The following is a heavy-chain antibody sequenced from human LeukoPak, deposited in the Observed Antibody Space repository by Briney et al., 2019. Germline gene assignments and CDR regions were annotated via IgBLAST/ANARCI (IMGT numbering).Heavy chain of an antibody. CDR1: GFTFDDYA. Sequence: PGRSLRLSCAASGFTFDDYAMHWVRQAPGKGLEWVSGFSLDSDNVGYADSVRGRFTVSRDRAKNSLYLQMNYLRPEDTALYFCTKDMDPGGINVWGQGTTVIVSS. CDR2: FSLDSDNV. CDR3: TKDMDPGGINV. J-gene: IGHJ6*02. V-gene: IGHV3-9*01. D-gene: IGHD2-2*03.